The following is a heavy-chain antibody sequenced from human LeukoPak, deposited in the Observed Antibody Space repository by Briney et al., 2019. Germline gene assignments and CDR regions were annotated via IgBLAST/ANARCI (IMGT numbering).Heavy chain of an antibody. V-gene: IGHV1-18*01. D-gene: IGHD1-26*01. CDR3: ARGSYSDY. CDR1: GYTFTTYG. CDR2: ISTYNGNT. Sequence: WASVKVSCKASGYTFTTYGISWVRQAPGQGLEWMGWISTYNGNTNYAQILQGGVTMTTDTSTSTGYMELRSLRSDDTAVYYCARGSYSDYWGQGTLVTVSS. J-gene: IGHJ4*02.